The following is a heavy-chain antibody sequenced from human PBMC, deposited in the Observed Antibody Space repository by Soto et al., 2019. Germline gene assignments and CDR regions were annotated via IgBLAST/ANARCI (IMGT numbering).Heavy chain of an antibody. D-gene: IGHD6-19*01. CDR3: ARDPSPYTSGWYGIDF. V-gene: IGHV3-30-3*01. Sequence: GGSLRLSCTASGFMFSAYAMLWVRQAPGKGLEWVAAMSYDGTHRYYADSLKGRFTISRDNSKNTLFLQMSSLTSDDSAVYYCARDPSPYTSGWYGIDFWGLGTLVTVSS. CDR2: MSYDGTHR. CDR1: GFMFSAYA. J-gene: IGHJ4*01.